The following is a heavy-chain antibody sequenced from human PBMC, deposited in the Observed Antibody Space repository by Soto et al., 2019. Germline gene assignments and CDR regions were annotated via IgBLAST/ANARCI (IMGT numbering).Heavy chain of an antibody. CDR3: ARRWYYGSGTPFDP. V-gene: IGHV1-8*01. D-gene: IGHD3-10*01. CDR2: MNPNSGNT. J-gene: IGHJ5*02. CDR1: GYTFTSYD. Sequence: QVQLVQSGAEVKKPGASVKVSCKASGYTFTSYDTNWVRQATGQGLEWLGWMNPNSGNTGYAQKFQGRVTMTRNTSRTTAYMELSSLRSEPTAVYYCARRWYYGSGTPFDPWGQGTLVTAAS.